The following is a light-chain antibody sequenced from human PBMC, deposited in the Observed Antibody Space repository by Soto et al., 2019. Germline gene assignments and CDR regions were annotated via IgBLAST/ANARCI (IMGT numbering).Light chain of an antibody. CDR3: QHYGGMWT. CDR2: DAS. Sequence: DIQMPQSPSTLSASVGDRVTITCRASQSITNRLAWYQQKPGKAPKVLIYDASNLEYGVPSRFSGSGFGTEFILTISSLQPDDFATYYCQHYGGMWTFGQGTKVDIK. CDR1: QSITNR. J-gene: IGKJ1*01. V-gene: IGKV1-5*01.